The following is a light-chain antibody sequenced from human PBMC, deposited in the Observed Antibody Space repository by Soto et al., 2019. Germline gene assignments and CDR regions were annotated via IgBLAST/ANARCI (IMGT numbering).Light chain of an antibody. Sequence: DIQMTQSPSSVSASVGDRVTITCRWSQGIRSWLAWYQQKPGKAPKLLIYAASSLHSGAPTRFSGSGSETDCPLTISSRQPDDFATDYCQQARSFPHTFGGGPKVESK. J-gene: IGKJ4*01. CDR1: QGIRSW. V-gene: IGKV1D-12*01. CDR2: AAS. CDR3: QQARSFPHT.